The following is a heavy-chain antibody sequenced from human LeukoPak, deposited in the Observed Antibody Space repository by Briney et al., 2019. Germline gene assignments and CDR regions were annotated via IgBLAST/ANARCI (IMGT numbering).Heavy chain of an antibody. D-gene: IGHD1-26*01. CDR1: GFTVSSNY. CDR3: ARVMVGATGDAFDI. J-gene: IGHJ3*02. Sequence: GGSLRLSCAASGFTVSSNYMSWVRQAPGKGLEWVSVIYSGGSTYYADSVKGRFTISRDNSKNTLYLQMNSLRAEDTAVYYSARVMVGATGDAFDIWGQGTMVTVSS. V-gene: IGHV3-53*01. CDR2: IYSGGST.